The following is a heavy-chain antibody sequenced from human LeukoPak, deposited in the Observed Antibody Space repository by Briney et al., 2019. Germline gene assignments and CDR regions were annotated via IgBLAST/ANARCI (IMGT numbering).Heavy chain of an antibody. J-gene: IGHJ4*02. CDR3: AKQESCGSYPYYFDY. CDR2: ISDSGSRT. CDR1: GFIFDRYG. D-gene: IGHD2-21*01. Sequence: GGSLRLSCAASGFIFDRYGMTWVRQAPGEGLKWVSSISDSGSRTYYADSVKGRFTVSRDNSKNTVYVQMISLRAEDTAIYYCAKQESCGSYPYYFDYWGQGTLVTVSS. V-gene: IGHV3-23*01.